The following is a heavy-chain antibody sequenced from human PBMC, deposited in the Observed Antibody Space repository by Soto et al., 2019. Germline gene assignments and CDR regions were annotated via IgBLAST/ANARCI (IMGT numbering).Heavy chain of an antibody. CDR3: ARVSDYDSSGYYYHYFDY. D-gene: IGHD3-22*01. CDR2: IYYSGST. J-gene: IGHJ4*02. V-gene: IGHV4-59*01. CDR1: GGSISSYY. Sequence: SETLSLTCTVSGGSISSYYWSWIRQPPGKGLEWIGYIYYSGSTNYNPSLKSRVTISVDTSKNQFSLKLSSVTAADTAVYYCARVSDYDSSGYYYHYFDYWGQGTLVTVSS.